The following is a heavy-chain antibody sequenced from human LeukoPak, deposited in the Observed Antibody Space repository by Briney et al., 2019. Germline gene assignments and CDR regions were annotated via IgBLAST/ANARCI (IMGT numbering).Heavy chain of an antibody. CDR2: FYSGGNT. CDR3: AKDFGIAAAGQDY. V-gene: IGHV3-53*05. Sequence: GGSLRLSCVVSGLTVSTNYMSWVRQAPGKGLEWVSVFYSGGNTYYADSVKGRFTISRDTSKNTLYLQMNSLRAEDTAVYYCAKDFGIAAAGQDYWGQGTLVTVSS. J-gene: IGHJ4*02. D-gene: IGHD6-13*01. CDR1: GLTVSTNY.